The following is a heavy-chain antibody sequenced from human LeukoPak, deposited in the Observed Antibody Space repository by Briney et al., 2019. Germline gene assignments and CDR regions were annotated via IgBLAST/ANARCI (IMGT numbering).Heavy chain of an antibody. CDR2: IKQDGSEK. V-gene: IGHV3-7*01. J-gene: IGHJ4*02. CDR1: GFTLSSYW. CDR3: AIRGYSYGFDY. D-gene: IGHD5-18*01. Sequence: GGSLRLSCAASGFTLSSYWMSWVRQAPGKGLEWVANIKQDGSEKYYVESVKGRFTISRDNAKNSLYLQMNSLRAEDTAVYYCAIRGYSYGFDYWGQGTLGTVSS.